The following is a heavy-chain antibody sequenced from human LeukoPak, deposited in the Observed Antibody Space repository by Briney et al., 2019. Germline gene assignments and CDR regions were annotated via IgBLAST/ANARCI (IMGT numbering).Heavy chain of an antibody. CDR1: GFTLNSNW. CDR3: ATVFEH. J-gene: IGHJ4*02. Sequence: EGSLRLSCAVSGFTLNSNWIHWVRQAPGQGLVWVSRINEDGRGTSYADSVKGRFTISKDDAKNTVYLQMNSLRAEDTAVYYCATVFEHWGQGTLVTVSS. V-gene: IGHV3-74*01. CDR2: INEDGRGT.